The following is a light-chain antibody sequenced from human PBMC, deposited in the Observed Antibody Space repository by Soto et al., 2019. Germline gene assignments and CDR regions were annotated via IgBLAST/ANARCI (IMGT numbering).Light chain of an antibody. Sequence: QPVLTQSSSASASLGSSVRLTCTLSSGHSSYIIAWHQQPPGKAPRYLMKLERSGSYNKGSGVPDRFSGSSSGADRYLTISNLQSDDEADYYCETWDSNSRVFGGGTQLTV. CDR2: LERSGSY. V-gene: IGLV4-60*03. CDR3: ETWDSNSRV. CDR1: SGHSSYI. J-gene: IGLJ7*01.